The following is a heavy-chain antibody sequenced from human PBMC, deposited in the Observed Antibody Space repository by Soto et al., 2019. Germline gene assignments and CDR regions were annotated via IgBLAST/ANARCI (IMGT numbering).Heavy chain of an antibody. CDR2: FDHGNGQK. CDR1: GHTLAELS. D-gene: IGHD1-20*01. J-gene: IGHJ5*02. V-gene: IGHV1-24*01. CDR3: ATDGNNGNNWFDP. Sequence: SSVKVACKVYGHTLAELSMKWVRQAPGKGLEWMGGFDHGNGQKFYAQKFQGRVIMTGDTSTETGYMELSSLRSEDTAVYYCATDGNNGNNWFDPWGQGTQVTVSS.